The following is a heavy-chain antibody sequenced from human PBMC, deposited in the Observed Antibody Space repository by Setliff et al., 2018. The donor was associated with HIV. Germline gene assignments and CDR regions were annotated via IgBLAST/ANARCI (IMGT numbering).Heavy chain of an antibody. D-gene: IGHD2-2*01. V-gene: IGHV4-59*08. Sequence: SETLSLTCTVSGDSITGHYWNWIRQPPGKGLEWIGYIFYTGSTNYNPSLKSRVTISVDTSKNQFSLKLYSVTAADTAVYYCARGRSCSSSSCYLVYYYYYGMDVWGHGSTVTVSS. CDR1: GDSITGHY. CDR3: ARGRSCSSSSCYLVYYYYYGMDV. J-gene: IGHJ6*02. CDR2: IFYTGST.